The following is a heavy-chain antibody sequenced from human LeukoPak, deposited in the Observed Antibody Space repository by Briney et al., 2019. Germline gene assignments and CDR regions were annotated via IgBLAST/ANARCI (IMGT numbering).Heavy chain of an antibody. D-gene: IGHD3-10*01. J-gene: IGHJ4*02. CDR2: ISGSGGST. CDR3: AKDYWRVWFGELKWGTYFDY. CDR1: GFTFSSYG. Sequence: PGGSLRLSCAASGFTFSSYGMSWVRQAPGKGLEWVSAISGSGGSTYYADSVKGRFTISRDNSKNTLYLQMNSLRAEDTAVYYCAKDYWRVWFGELKWGTYFDYWGQGTLVTVSS. V-gene: IGHV3-23*01.